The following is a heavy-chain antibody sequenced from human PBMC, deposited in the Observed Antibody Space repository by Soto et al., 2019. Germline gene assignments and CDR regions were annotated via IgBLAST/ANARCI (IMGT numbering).Heavy chain of an antibody. D-gene: IGHD2-15*01. Sequence: QVQLQESGPGLVKPSETLSLTCTVSGGSISSYYWSWIRQPPGKGLEWIGYIYYSGSTNYNPSLKSRVTRAVDTSQNQFSLKLSSVTAADTAVYYCARDGGYLDYWGQGTLVTVSS. CDR3: ARDGGYLDY. J-gene: IGHJ4*02. V-gene: IGHV4-59*01. CDR2: IYYSGST. CDR1: GGSISSYY.